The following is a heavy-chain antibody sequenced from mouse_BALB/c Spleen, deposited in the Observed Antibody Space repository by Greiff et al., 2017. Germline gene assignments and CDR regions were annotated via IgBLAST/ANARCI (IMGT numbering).Heavy chain of an antibody. D-gene: IGHD1-1*01. Sequence: VHLVESGAELMKPGASVKISCKATGYTFSSYWIEWVKQRPGHGLEWIGEILPGSGSTNYNEKFKGKATFTADTSSNTAYMQLSSLTSEDSAVYYCARAVVAHWYFDVWGAGTTVTVSS. V-gene: IGHV1-9*01. CDR2: ILPGSGST. CDR3: ARAVVAHWYFDV. CDR1: GYTFSSYW. J-gene: IGHJ1*01.